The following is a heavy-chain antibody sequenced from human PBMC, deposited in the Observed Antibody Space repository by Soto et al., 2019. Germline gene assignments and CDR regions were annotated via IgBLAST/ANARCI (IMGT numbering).Heavy chain of an antibody. D-gene: IGHD1-1*01. J-gene: IGHJ6*02. CDR1: GFTFSSYG. CDR2: ISYDGSNK. Sequence: GGSLRLSCAASGFTFSSYGMHWVRQAPGKGLEWVAVISYDGSNKYYADSVKGRFTISRDNSKNTLYLQMNSLRAEDTAVYYCAKDTVSQTPTRMDVWGQGTTVTVSS. CDR3: AKDTVSQTPTRMDV. V-gene: IGHV3-30*18.